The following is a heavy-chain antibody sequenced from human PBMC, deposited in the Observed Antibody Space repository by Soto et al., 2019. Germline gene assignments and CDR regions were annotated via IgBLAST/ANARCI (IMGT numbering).Heavy chain of an antibody. CDR2: IMPIVRTP. CDR3: ARDNDRPHLGGNYYYILDV. D-gene: IGHD1-1*01. CDR1: GGTFRNSA. J-gene: IGHJ6*02. Sequence: QVQLEQSGAEVKKPGSSVKVSCKASGGTFRNSAISWVRQAPGQGLEWMGGIMPIVRTPDYSQKFQGRVTITADESTSTAYMELSGLRSDDTAVYYCARDNDRPHLGGNYYYILDVWGQGTTVTVSS. V-gene: IGHV1-69*12.